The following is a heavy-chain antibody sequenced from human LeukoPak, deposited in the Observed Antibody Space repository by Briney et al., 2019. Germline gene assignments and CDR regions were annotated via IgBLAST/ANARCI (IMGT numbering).Heavy chain of an antibody. CDR2: INPSGGST. D-gene: IGHD6-19*01. CDR1: GYTFTSYY. V-gene: IGHV1-46*01. Sequence: ASVKVSCKASGYTFTSYYMHWVRQAPGQGLEWMGIINPSGGSTSYAQKFQGRVTMTRDTSTSTVYMELSSLRSEDTAVYYCARMMYGNGWNRYYFDYWGQGTLVTVSS. CDR3: ARMMYGNGWNRYYFDY. J-gene: IGHJ4*02.